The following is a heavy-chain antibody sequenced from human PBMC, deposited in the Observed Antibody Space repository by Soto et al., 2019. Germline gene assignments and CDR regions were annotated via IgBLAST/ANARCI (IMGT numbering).Heavy chain of an antibody. J-gene: IGHJ3*02. CDR1: GGSISSGGYY. CDR3: AREPRGYYCSSTSCYAGAFDI. V-gene: IGHV4-31*03. D-gene: IGHD2-2*01. Sequence: QVQLQESGPGLVKPSQTLSLTCTVSGGSISSGGYYWSWIRQHPGKGLEWIGYIYYSGSTYYNPSLKSRVTTPLTTSNTRCSLKLRSLTAADTALYYYAREPRGYYCSSTSCYAGAFDIWGQGTMVTLSS. CDR2: IYYSGST.